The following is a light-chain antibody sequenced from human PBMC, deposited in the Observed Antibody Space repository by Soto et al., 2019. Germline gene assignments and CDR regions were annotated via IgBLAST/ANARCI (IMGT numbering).Light chain of an antibody. CDR2: DAS. Sequence: DIQMTQSPSTLSASVGDRVTITCRASQSVRSWLAWYQQKPGTAPKLLIFDASRLESGVPSRFSGSASGTDFTLTISSLQPEDFATYYCQQSYSTPPGTFGQGTKVDI. CDR3: QQSYSTPPGT. CDR1: QSVRSW. V-gene: IGKV1-5*01. J-gene: IGKJ1*01.